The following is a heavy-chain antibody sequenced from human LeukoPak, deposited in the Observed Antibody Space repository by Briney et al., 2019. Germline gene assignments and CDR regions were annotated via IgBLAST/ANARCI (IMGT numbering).Heavy chain of an antibody. CDR3: ARDSDLDDYSRYDHFDS. CDR2: INSKNFGT. CDR1: GYTFTGYY. Sequence: ASVKVSCKASGYTFTGYYIHWIRQAPGQGLEWMGWINSKNFGTKYAEKFQGRVTMTRDTSINTAYMELSRLTSDDTAVYYCARDSDLDDYSRYDHFDSWGQGTLVTVSS. V-gene: IGHV1-2*02. D-gene: IGHD4-11*01. J-gene: IGHJ4*02.